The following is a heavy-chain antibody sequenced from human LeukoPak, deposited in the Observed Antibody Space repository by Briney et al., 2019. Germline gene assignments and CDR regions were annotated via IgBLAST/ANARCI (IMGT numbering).Heavy chain of an antibody. J-gene: IGHJ5*02. CDR2: IYYSGST. D-gene: IGHD3-10*01. Sequence: SETLSLTCTVSGGSISSYYWSWIRQPPGKGLEWIGYIYYSGSTNYNPPLKSRVTISVDTSKNQFSLKLSSVTAADTAVYYCARGLGDNWFDPWGQGTLVTVSS. V-gene: IGHV4-59*01. CDR1: GGSISSYY. CDR3: ARGLGDNWFDP.